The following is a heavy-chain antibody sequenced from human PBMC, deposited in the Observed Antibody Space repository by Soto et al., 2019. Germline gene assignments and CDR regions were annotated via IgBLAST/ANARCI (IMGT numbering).Heavy chain of an antibody. V-gene: IGHV1-3*01. J-gene: IGHJ6*03. CDR3: ARVVGRYFDIYYMDV. Sequence: GASVKVSCKASGYTFTSYAMHWVCQAPGQRLEWMGWINAGNGNTKYSQKFQGRVTITRDTSASTAYMELRSLRSDDTAVYYFARVVGRYFDIYYMDVWGKGTTVTVSS. D-gene: IGHD3-9*01. CDR1: GYTFTSYA. CDR2: INAGNGNT.